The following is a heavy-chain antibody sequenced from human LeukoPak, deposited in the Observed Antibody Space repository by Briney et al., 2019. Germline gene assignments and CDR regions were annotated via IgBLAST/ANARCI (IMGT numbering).Heavy chain of an antibody. J-gene: IGHJ4*02. CDR2: IWYDGSNK. Sequence: PGGSLRLSCAASGVTFSSYGMHWVRQAPGKGLEWVGVIWYDGSNKYYSDSVKDRFTISRDNSKNTLYLQMNSLRAEDTAVYYCARGPVRQIMITFGGVHYWGKGTLVTVSS. CDR3: ARGPVRQIMITFGGVHY. V-gene: IGHV3-33*01. D-gene: IGHD3-16*01. CDR1: GVTFSSYG.